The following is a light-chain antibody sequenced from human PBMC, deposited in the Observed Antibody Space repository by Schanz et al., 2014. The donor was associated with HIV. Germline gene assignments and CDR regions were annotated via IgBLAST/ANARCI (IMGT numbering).Light chain of an antibody. CDR3: CSYTSSGSVV. CDR1: SSDVGHYDY. Sequence: QSALTQPPSASGSRGQSVTISCTGTSSDVGHYDYVSWYQQHPGKAPKLMIYEVSKRPSGVPDRFSGSKSGNTASLTISGLQGEDEADYYCCSYTSSGSVVFGGGTKLTVL. J-gene: IGLJ2*01. V-gene: IGLV2-8*01. CDR2: EVS.